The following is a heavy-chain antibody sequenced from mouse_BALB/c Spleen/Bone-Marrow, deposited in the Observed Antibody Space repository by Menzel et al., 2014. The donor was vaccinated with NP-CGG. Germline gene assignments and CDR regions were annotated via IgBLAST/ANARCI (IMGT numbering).Heavy chain of an antibody. CDR1: GFDFSRYW. CDR2: INPDSSTI. J-gene: IGHJ3*01. CDR3: ARNWDVGFAY. Sequence: EVQLQQSGGGLVQPGGSLKLSYAASGFDFSRYWMSWVRQAPGKGLEWIGGINPDSSTINYTPSLKDKFIISRDNAKNTLYLQMSKVRSEDTALYYCARNWDVGFAYWGQGTLVTVSA. D-gene: IGHD4-1*01. V-gene: IGHV4-1*02.